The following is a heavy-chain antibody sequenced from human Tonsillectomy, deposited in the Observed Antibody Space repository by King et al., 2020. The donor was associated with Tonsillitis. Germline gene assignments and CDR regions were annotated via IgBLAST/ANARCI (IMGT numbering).Heavy chain of an antibody. CDR3: ARDRWEVLGWLDP. D-gene: IGHD1-26*01. V-gene: IGHV1-18*01. Sequence: QLVQSGAEVKKPGASVKLSCKASGYTFSSYGVIWLRQAPGQGLEWMGGVSAYNGNTNYAQKIQGRVTMTTDTSTSTAYMELRSLRSDDTAVYYCARDRWEVLGWLDPWGQGTLVIVSS. J-gene: IGHJ5*02. CDR1: GYTFSSYG. CDR2: VSAYNGNT.